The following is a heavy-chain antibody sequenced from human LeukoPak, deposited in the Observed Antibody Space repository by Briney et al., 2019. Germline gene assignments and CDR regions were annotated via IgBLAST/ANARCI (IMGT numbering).Heavy chain of an antibody. CDR1: GYTFISYG. CDR2: ISAKKGNT. V-gene: IGHV1-18*01. D-gene: IGHD3-3*01. CDR3: AREVFYDFWRNTLYYGMDV. J-gene: IGHJ6*02. Sequence: ASVKVSCRASGYTFISYGVSWVRQAPGQGLEWMGWISAKKGNTNYAQKFQGRVTMTTDTSTSTAYMELRSLRSDDTAVYYCAREVFYDFWRNTLYYGMDVWGQGTTVTVSS.